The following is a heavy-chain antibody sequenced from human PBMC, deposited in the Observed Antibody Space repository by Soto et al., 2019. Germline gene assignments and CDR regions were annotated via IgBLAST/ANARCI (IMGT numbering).Heavy chain of an antibody. CDR3: ARAPRSSGYYHYAMDV. Sequence: QVQLVQSGAEVKKPGSSVKVSCKASGGTFSSYAIHWVRQAPGQRLEWMAWINAGNGDTKYSQNFQGRVTITRDTSASTAYMDLSSLRPEDTAVYYCARAPRSSGYYHYAMDVWGQGTTVTVS. V-gene: IGHV1-3*01. CDR1: GGTFSSYA. CDR2: INAGNGDT. J-gene: IGHJ6*02. D-gene: IGHD3-9*01.